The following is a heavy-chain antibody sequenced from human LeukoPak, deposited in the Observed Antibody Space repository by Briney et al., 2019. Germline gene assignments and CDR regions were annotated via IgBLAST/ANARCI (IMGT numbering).Heavy chain of an antibody. Sequence: GESLRLSCAASGFTFSSYAMSWVRQAPGKGLEWVSAISGSGGSTYYADSVKGRFTISRDNSKNTLYLQMNSLRAEDTAVYYCAKVGRPIFCCGFDYWGQGTLVTVSS. CDR2: ISGSGGST. D-gene: IGHD3-9*01. CDR3: AKVGRPIFCCGFDY. CDR1: GFTFSSYA. J-gene: IGHJ4*02. V-gene: IGHV3-23*01.